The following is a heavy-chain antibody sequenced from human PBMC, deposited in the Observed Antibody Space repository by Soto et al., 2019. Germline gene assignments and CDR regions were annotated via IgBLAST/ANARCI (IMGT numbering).Heavy chain of an antibody. J-gene: IGHJ4*02. CDR1: GGSISSGDYY. CDR2: SYYSGST. V-gene: IGHV4-30-4*01. Sequence: QVQLQESGPGLVKPSQTLSLTCTVSGGSISSGDYYWSWIRQPPGKGLECIGYSYYSGSTYYNPSRKSRVTIAVDTSKNQFSLKLSSVTAADTAVYYCARWLGYGPHFDYWGQGTLVTVSS. CDR3: ARWLGYGPHFDY. D-gene: IGHD5-12*01.